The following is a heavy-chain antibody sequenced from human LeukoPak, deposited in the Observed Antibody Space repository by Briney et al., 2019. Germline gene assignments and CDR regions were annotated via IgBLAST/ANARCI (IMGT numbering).Heavy chain of an antibody. V-gene: IGHV3-48*04. J-gene: IGHJ5*02. D-gene: IGHD6-13*01. CDR2: ISSSSTI. CDR1: GFTFSSYS. Sequence: GGSLRLSCAASGFTFSSYSMNWVRQAPGKGLEWVSYISSSSTIYYADSVKGRFTISRDNAKNSLYLQMNSLRAEDTAVYYCARVYSSSPRNWFDPWGQGTLVTVSS. CDR3: ARVYSSSPRNWFDP.